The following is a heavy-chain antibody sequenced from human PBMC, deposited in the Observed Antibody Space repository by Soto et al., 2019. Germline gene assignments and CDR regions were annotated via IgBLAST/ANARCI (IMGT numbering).Heavy chain of an antibody. CDR1: GFSLSTRGMC. CDR3: ARIQGMPYYSSGYYYRESPFGY. J-gene: IGHJ4*02. CDR2: IDWDDDK. Sequence: SGPTLVNPTQTLTLTCTFSGFSLSTRGMCVSWIRQPPGKALEWLALIDWDDDKYYSTSLKTRLTISKDTSKNQVVLTMTNMDPVDTATYYCARIQGMPYYSSGYYYRESPFGYWGQGTLVTVSS. V-gene: IGHV2-70*01. D-gene: IGHD3-22*01.